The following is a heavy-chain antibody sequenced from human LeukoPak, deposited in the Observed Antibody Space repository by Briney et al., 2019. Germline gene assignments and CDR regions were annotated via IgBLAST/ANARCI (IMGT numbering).Heavy chain of an antibody. CDR1: GFTFSSYW. CDR2: INSDGSST. CDR3: AREPYDILTGYYGHCDY. V-gene: IGHV3-74*01. D-gene: IGHD3-9*01. J-gene: IGHJ4*02. Sequence: GGSLRLSCAAPGFTFSSYWMHWVRQAPGKGLVWVSRINSDGSSTSYADSVKGRFTISRDNAKNTLYLQMNSLRAEDTAVYYCAREPYDILTGYYGHCDYWGQGTLVTVSS.